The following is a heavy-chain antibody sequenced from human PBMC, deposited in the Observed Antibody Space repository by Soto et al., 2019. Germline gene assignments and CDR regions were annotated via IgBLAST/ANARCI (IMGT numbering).Heavy chain of an antibody. Sequence: LSLTCTVSGGSISSGDYYWSWIRQPPVKGLEWIGYIYYSGSTYYNPSLKSRVTISVDTSKNQFSLKLSSVTAADTAVYYCARDRGGYYTTYYYYYGMDVWGQGTTVTVSS. CDR3: ARDRGGYYTTYYYYYGMDV. V-gene: IGHV4-30-4*01. CDR2: IYYSGST. D-gene: IGHD3-3*01. J-gene: IGHJ6*02. CDR1: GGSISSGDYY.